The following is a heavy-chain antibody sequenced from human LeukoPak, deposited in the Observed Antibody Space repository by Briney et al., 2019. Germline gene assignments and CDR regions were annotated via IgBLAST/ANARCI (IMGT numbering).Heavy chain of an antibody. CDR3: ARGPGVFGRIWYMDV. CDR1: GDSTIYNY. V-gene: IGHV4-4*07. J-gene: IGHJ6*03. CDR2: IFSDGKI. Sequence: PSETPSLTCSVSGDSTIYNYWSWIRQPAGKGLEWIGRIFSDGKINYSPSLESRVTMSVDNAKNQFSLRLSSVTAADTAVYYCARGPGVFGRIWYMDVWGQGTTVSVSS. D-gene: IGHD3-3*01.